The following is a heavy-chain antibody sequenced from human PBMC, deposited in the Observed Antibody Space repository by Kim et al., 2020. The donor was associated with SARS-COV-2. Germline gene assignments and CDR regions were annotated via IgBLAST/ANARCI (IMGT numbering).Heavy chain of an antibody. Sequence: ASVKVSCKASGYTFTSYAMNLVRQAPGQGLEWMGWINTNTGNPTYAQGFTGRFVFSLDTSVSTAYLQISSLKAEDTAVYYCARDSVVQGVKNYYYYGMDVWGQGTTVTVSS. CDR1: GYTFTSYA. J-gene: IGHJ6*02. D-gene: IGHD3-10*01. CDR3: ARDSVVQGVKNYYYYGMDV. V-gene: IGHV7-4-1*02. CDR2: INTNTGNP.